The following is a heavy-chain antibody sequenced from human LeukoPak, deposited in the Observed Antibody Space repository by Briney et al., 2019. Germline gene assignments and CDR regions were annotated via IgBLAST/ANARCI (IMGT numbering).Heavy chain of an antibody. CDR1: GGSITSNNDY. CDR3: ASLGERWLQYHDY. CDR2: IYYSGST. Sequence: SETLSLTCTVSGGSITSNNDYWSWIRQHPGKGLEWIGYIYYSGSTYYNPSLKSRVTISVDTSKNQFSLKLSSVTAADTAVYYCASLGERWLQYHDYWGQGTLVTVSS. J-gene: IGHJ4*02. D-gene: IGHD5-24*01. V-gene: IGHV4-31*03.